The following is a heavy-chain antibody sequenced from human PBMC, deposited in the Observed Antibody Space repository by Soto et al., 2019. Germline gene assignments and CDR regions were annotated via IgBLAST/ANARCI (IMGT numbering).Heavy chain of an antibody. CDR3: ARVRRDYSSSSFDY. CDR1: GFTFSSYS. Sequence: GGSLRLSCAASGFTFSSYSMNWVRQAPGKGLEWVSSISSSSSYTYYADSVKGRFTISRDNAKNSLDLQMNSLRAEDTAVYYCARVRRDYSSSSFDYWGQGTLVTVSS. V-gene: IGHV3-21*01. CDR2: ISSSSSYT. J-gene: IGHJ4*02. D-gene: IGHD6-6*01.